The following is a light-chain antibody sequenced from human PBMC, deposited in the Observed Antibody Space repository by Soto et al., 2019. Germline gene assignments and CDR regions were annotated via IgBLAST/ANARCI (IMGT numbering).Light chain of an antibody. CDR3: SSYTSDSSYV. V-gene: IGLV2-14*01. J-gene: IGLJ1*01. Sequence: QSALTQPASVSGSPGQSITISCTGTSSDVGLYDYVSWYQQHPGKAPQLMIYAVSNRPSGVSNRFSASKSGNTASLFISGLQAEDYADYYCSSYTSDSSYVFGSGTKVTVL. CDR2: AVS. CDR1: SSDVGLYDY.